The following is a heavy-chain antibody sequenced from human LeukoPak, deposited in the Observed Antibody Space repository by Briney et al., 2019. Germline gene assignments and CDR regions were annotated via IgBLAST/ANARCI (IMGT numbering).Heavy chain of an antibody. V-gene: IGHV1-2*02. CDR3: ARDFWSGYPFDY. J-gene: IGHJ4*02. CDR1: GYTFTGYY. CDR2: INPNSGGT. D-gene: IGHD3-3*01. Sequence: GASVKVSCKASGYTFTGYYMHWVRQAPGQVLEWMGWINPNSGGTNYAQKFQGRVTMTRDTSISTAYMELSRLRSDDTAVYYCARDFWSGYPFDYWGQGTLVTVSS.